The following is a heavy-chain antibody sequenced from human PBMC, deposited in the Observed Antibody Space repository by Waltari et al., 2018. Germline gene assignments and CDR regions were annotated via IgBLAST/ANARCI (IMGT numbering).Heavy chain of an antibody. CDR3: ATYDSSGRRDHYFDY. V-gene: IGHV1-46*03. CDR1: GHTLTTYY. D-gene: IGHD3-22*01. Sequence: QVQLVQSGAEVQKTGDSVQDSCQASGHTLTTYYMHSVGQAPGQGLEWMGIINPSGGSTSYAQKFQGRVTMTRDTSTSTVYMELSSLRSEDTAVYYCATYDSSGRRDHYFDYWGQGTLVTVSS. J-gene: IGHJ4*02. CDR2: INPSGGST.